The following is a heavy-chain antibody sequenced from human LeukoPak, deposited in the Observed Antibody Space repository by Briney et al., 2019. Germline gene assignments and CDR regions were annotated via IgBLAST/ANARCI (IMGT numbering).Heavy chain of an antibody. V-gene: IGHV3-23*01. J-gene: IGHJ4*02. CDR1: GFTFTSYA. Sequence: GGSLRLSCAASGFTFTSYAMSWVRQAPGKGLEWVSTITGTGGTTYYADSVKGRFTISRDNSMDTLYLQMNSLRAEDTAVYYCAKRGYYYDSSAYYYFDYWGQGTLVTVSS. CDR3: AKRGYYYDSSAYYYFDY. D-gene: IGHD3-22*01. CDR2: ITGTGGTT.